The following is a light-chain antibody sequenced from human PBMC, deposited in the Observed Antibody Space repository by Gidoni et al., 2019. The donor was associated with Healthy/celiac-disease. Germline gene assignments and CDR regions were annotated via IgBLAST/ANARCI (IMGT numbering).Light chain of an antibody. J-gene: IGKJ2*01. CDR3: QQSYSTPQT. CDR1: QSISSY. Sequence: DVQVTHSPYSLSAYVGDRVTITCRESQSISSYLNWYQQKPGKAPKLLIYAASSLQSGVPSRFSGSGSGTDFTLTISSLQSEDFAIYYCQQSYSTPQTFGQGTKLEIK. V-gene: IGKV1-39*01. CDR2: AAS.